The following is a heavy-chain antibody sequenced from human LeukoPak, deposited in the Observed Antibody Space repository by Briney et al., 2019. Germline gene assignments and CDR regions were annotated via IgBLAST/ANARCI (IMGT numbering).Heavy chain of an antibody. CDR2: ISRSGTTI. V-gene: IGHV3-48*03. J-gene: IGHJ6*02. Sequence: GGSLRLSGVASGFYFSNYEKNWVRQAPGKGLEWVSYISRSGTTIHYADSVKGRFSISRDNGKNSLFLQLNSLRAEDTALYYCARDLYGIDVWGQGTTVTVSS. CDR1: GFYFSNYE. CDR3: ARDLYGIDV.